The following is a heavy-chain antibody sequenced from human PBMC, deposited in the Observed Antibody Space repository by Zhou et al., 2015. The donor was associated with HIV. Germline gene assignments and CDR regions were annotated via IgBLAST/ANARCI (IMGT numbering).Heavy chain of an antibody. CDR1: GGTFSSYA. CDR3: ARVGRSIIVGPTNAFDI. CDR2: IIPIFGTA. D-gene: IGHD1-26*01. J-gene: IGHJ3*02. Sequence: QVQLVQSGAEVKKPGSSVKVSCKASGGTFSSYAISWVRQAPGQGLEWMGGIIPIFGTANYAQKFQGRVTITADKSTSTAYMELSSLRSEDTAVYYCARVGRSIIVGPTNAFDIWGQGTMVTVSS. V-gene: IGHV1-69*06.